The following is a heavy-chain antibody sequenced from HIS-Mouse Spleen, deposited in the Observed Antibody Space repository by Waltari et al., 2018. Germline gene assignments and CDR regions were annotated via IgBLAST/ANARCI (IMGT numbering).Heavy chain of an antibody. CDR3: ARVYYDFWGGYYY. V-gene: IGHV1-8*02. Sequence: QLQLVQSGAEAKKPGASVMVPRKGCGSPFASYAIHAGGLASGQGLGWMGGMNPNIGNTGYAQKFQGRVTMTRNPSISTAYMELSSLRSEDTAVYYCARVYYDFWGGYYYWGQGTLVTVSS. D-gene: IGHD3-3*01. CDR2: MNPNIGNT. CDR1: GSPFASYA. J-gene: IGHJ4*02.